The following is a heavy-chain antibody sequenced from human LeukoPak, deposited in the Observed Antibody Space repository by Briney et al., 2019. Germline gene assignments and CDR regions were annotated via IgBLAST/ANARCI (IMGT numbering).Heavy chain of an antibody. CDR3: ARLISSTGNFDY. J-gene: IGHJ4*02. CDR2: IYYSGTT. Sequence: SETLSLTCTVSGGSISSSAYYWGWIRQPPGKGLEWIGSIYYSGTTYYNPSLKGRVTISVDTSKNHFSLKLSSVTAADTAVYYCARLISSTGNFDYWGQGTLVTVSS. V-gene: IGHV4-39*02. CDR1: GGSISSSAYY. D-gene: IGHD1-14*01.